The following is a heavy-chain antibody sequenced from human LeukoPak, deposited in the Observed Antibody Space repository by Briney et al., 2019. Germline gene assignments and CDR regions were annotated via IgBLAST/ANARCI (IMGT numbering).Heavy chain of an antibody. J-gene: IGHJ5*02. CDR1: GFTFSSYS. CDR3: ARSGVLPAERWFDP. Sequence: GGSLRLSCAASGFTFSSYSMNWVRQAPGKGLEWVSSISSSSYIYYADSVKGRFTISRDNAKNSLYLQMNSLRAEDTAVYYCARSGVLPAERWFDPWGQGTLVTVSS. CDR2: ISSSSYI. V-gene: IGHV3-21*01. D-gene: IGHD2-2*01.